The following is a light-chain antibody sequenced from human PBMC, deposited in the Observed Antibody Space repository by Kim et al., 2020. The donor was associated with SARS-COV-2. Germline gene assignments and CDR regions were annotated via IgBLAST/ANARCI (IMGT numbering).Light chain of an antibody. CDR2: EVT. V-gene: IGLV2-14*01. CDR3: SSYEASRSWV. J-gene: IGLJ3*02. Sequence: GPAIYISRSGTMSAVGGSNFVSWYRQEPGKAPQLIIYEVTKRPAGVSNRFSGSKFGTTASLTVSGLQAEDEADYFCSSYEASRSWVFGGGTKVTVL. CDR1: MSAVGGSNF.